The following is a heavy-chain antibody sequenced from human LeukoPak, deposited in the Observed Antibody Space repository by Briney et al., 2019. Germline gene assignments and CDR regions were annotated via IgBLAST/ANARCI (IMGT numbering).Heavy chain of an antibody. Sequence: QSGGSLRLSCVVSGFTVSNNYMSWVRQAPRKGLEWVSAISNNGGYTYYADSVQGRFTISRDNSKSTLCLQMNSLRAEDTAVYYCAKQLGYCSDGSCYFPYWGQGTLVTVSS. CDR2: ISNNGGYT. D-gene: IGHD2-15*01. J-gene: IGHJ4*02. V-gene: IGHV3-23*01. CDR1: GFTVSNNY. CDR3: AKQLGYCSDGSCYFPY.